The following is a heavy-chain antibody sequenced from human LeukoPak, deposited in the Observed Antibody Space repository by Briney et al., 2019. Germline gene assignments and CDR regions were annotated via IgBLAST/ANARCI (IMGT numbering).Heavy chain of an antibody. CDR3: ARKGNAFDF. CDR1: GFTFSSYG. CDR2: IWYDGSNK. Sequence: GRSLRLSCAASGFTFSSYGMHWVRQAPGKGLEWVAVIWYDGSNKYYADSVKGRFTISRDNSKNTLYLQMNSLRAEDTAVYYCARKGNAFDFWGQGTMVTVSS. D-gene: IGHD3-10*01. J-gene: IGHJ3*01. V-gene: IGHV3-33*01.